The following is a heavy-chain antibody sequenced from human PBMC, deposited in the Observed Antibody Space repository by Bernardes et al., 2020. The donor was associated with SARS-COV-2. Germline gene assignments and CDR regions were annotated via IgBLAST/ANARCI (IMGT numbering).Heavy chain of an antibody. V-gene: IGHV1-8*01. CDR3: ARQGDYGDAFDI. D-gene: IGHD4-17*01. J-gene: IGHJ3*02. Sequence: DSVQVFCKASGYTFTTYDITWVRQATGQGLEWMGWMTPPSGTTGYEQKFQGRVTMNRNTSISTAYMELSSLRSEDTAVYYCARQGDYGDAFDIWGQGTMVNVSS. CDR1: GYTFTTYD. CDR2: MTPPSGTT.